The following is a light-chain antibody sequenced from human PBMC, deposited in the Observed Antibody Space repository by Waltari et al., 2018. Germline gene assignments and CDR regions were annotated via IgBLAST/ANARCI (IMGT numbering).Light chain of an antibody. Sequence: EIVLTQSPVTLSLSPGERATLSCRASQSVGSYLAWYQQKAGQAPRLLIYDASNGTTGIPARFSGSGSGTDFTLTISSLDPEDFAIYYCQQRSTWPLTFGGGSKVEI. J-gene: IGKJ4*01. CDR1: QSVGSY. V-gene: IGKV3-11*01. CDR2: DAS. CDR3: QQRSTWPLT.